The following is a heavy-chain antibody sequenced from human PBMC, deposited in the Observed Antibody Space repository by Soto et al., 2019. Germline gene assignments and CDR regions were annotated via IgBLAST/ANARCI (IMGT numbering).Heavy chain of an antibody. CDR3: ARHNYGDSPFDY. Sequence: PAETLSLTCTVSGGSISSSSYYWGWIRQPPGKGLEWIGSIYYSGSTYYNPSLKSRVTISVDTSKNQFSLKLSSVTAADTAVYYCARHNYGDSPFDYWGQGTLVTVS. CDR2: IYYSGST. CDR1: GGSISSSSYY. J-gene: IGHJ4*02. D-gene: IGHD4-17*01. V-gene: IGHV4-39*01.